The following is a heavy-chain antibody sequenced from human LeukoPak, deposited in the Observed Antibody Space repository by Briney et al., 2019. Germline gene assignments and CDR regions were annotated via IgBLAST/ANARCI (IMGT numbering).Heavy chain of an antibody. CDR1: GFTFSSYS. V-gene: IGHV3-21*01. D-gene: IGHD2-15*01. CDR3: ARDIETRPGFDY. Sequence: GGSLRLSCAASGFTFSSYSMNWVRQAPGKGLEWVSSISSSSSYIYYADSVKGRFTISRDNAKNSLYLQMNSLRAEDTAVYYCARDIETRPGFDYWGQGTLVTVSS. J-gene: IGHJ4*02. CDR2: ISSSSSYI.